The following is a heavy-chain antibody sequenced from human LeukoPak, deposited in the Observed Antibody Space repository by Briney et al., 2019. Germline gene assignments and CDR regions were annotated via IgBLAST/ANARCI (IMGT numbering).Heavy chain of an antibody. J-gene: IGHJ4*02. CDR2: INSEGIST. V-gene: IGHV3-74*01. Sequence: PGGSLRLSCAVSGLTINKYWMHWVRQAPGKGLVWVSVINSEGISTFYVDSVRGRFTISRDNAKNTLYLQMNSLRAEDTAVYCCARDLDYGGRSNFDHWGQGTLVTVSS. D-gene: IGHD4-23*01. CDR3: ARDLDYGGRSNFDH. CDR1: GLTINKYW.